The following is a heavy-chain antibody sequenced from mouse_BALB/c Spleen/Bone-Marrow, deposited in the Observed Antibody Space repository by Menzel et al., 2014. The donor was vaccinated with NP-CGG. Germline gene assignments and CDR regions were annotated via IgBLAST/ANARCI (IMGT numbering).Heavy chain of an antibody. Sequence: LQQSGSELVRPGASVKLSCKASGYTFTSYWMHWVKQRHGQGLEWIGNIYPGSGSTNYDEKFKSKGTLTVDTSSSTAYMPLSSLTSEDSAVYYCTRDYYGSSYWFFDVWGAGTTVTVSS. CDR1: GYTFTSYW. V-gene: IGHV1S22*01. J-gene: IGHJ1*01. CDR2: IYPGSGST. CDR3: TRDYYGSSYWFFDV. D-gene: IGHD1-1*01.